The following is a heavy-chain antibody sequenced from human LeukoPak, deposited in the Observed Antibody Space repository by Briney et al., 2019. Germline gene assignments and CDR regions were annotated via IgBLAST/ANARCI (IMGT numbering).Heavy chain of an antibody. J-gene: IGHJ4*02. CDR2: ISSSGSTI. Sequence: GGSLRLSCVVSGFTFSSYEMNWVRQAPGKGLEWVSYISSSGSTIYYADSVKGRFTISRDNAKNSLYRQMNSLRAEDTAVYYCARDSIVTGEFDYWGQGTLVTVSS. D-gene: IGHD2-21*02. CDR1: GFTFSSYE. CDR3: ARDSIVTGEFDY. V-gene: IGHV3-48*03.